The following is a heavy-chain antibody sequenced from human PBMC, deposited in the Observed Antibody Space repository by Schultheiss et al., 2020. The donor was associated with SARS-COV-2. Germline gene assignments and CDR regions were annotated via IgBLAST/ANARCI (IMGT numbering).Heavy chain of an antibody. D-gene: IGHD3-22*01. J-gene: IGHJ1*01. CDR1: GFTFSSYW. CDR2: IYSGGST. CDR3: ARAWHDSSGYYYVSYFQH. Sequence: GGSLRLSCAASGFTFSSYWMSWVRQAPGKGLEWVSVIYSGGSTYYADSVKGRFTISRDNSKNTLYLQMNSLRAEDTAVYYCARAWHDSSGYYYVSYFQHWGQGTLVTVSS. V-gene: IGHV3-66*01.